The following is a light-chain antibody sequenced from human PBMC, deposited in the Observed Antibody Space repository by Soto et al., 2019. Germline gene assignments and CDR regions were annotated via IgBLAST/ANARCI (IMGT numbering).Light chain of an antibody. Sequence: DIQMTQSPSSLSASVGDRVTITCRASQSISGYLNWYQQKPGKAPKLLIYAAFSLQSGVPSRFSGSGSGTDFTLTISSLQPEDFATYYCQESSSIPKTFGQGTQVEIK. CDR1: QSISGY. J-gene: IGKJ1*01. CDR3: QESSSIPKT. V-gene: IGKV1-39*01. CDR2: AAF.